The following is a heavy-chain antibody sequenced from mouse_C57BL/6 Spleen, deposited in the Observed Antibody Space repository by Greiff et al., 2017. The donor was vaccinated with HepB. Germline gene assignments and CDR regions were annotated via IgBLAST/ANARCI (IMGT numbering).Heavy chain of an antibody. Sequence: QVQLKESGPGLVAPSQSLSITCTVSGFSLPSSGVHWVRQPPGKGLEWLVVIWSDGSTTYNSALKSNLSISKNNSKSQVFLKMNSLQTDDTAMYYCARQEGGYYGPFAYWGQGTLVTVSA. V-gene: IGHV2-6-1*01. D-gene: IGHD1-1*01. CDR1: GFSLPSSG. CDR3: ARQEGGYYGPFAY. J-gene: IGHJ3*01. CDR2: IWSDGST.